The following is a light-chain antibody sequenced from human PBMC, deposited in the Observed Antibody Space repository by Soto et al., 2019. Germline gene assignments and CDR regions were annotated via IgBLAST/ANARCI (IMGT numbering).Light chain of an antibody. V-gene: IGLV2-14*01. Sequence: QSALTQPASVSGSPGQSITISCTGTSSDVGGYNYVSWYQQHPGKAPKVMIYEVSNWPSGVSNRFSGSKSGNTASLTISGLQAEDEADYYCSSYTSSSTYVFSTYVFGTGTKLTVL. CDR2: EVS. CDR3: SSYTSSSTYVFSTYV. J-gene: IGLJ1*01. CDR1: SSDVGGYNY.